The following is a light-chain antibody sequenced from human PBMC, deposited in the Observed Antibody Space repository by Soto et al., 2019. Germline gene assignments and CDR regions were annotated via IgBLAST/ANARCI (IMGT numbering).Light chain of an antibody. CDR2: AAS. CDR1: QSISSY. V-gene: IGKV1-39*01. J-gene: IGKJ3*01. Sequence: DIQMTQSPSSLSASVGDRVTITCRASQSISSYLNWYQQKPGKAPKLLICAASSLQSGVPSRFSGSGSGTDFTLTISSLQPEDFATYYCLQDYNYPFTFGPGTKVDIK. CDR3: LQDYNYPFT.